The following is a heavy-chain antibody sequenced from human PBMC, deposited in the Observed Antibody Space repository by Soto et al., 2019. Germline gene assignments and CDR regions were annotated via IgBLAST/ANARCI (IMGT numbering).Heavy chain of an antibody. CDR2: IYYSGST. Sequence: QVQLQESGPGLVKPSETLSLTCTVSGGSISSYYWSWIRQPPGKGLEWIGYIYYSGSTNYNPSLKSRVTISVETSKNQFSLKLSSVSAPDTAVYYCARQPSEGVYYYYYYMDVWGKGTTVTVSS. D-gene: IGHD1-26*01. CDR3: ARQPSEGVYYYYYYMDV. CDR1: GGSISSYY. J-gene: IGHJ6*03. V-gene: IGHV4-59*08.